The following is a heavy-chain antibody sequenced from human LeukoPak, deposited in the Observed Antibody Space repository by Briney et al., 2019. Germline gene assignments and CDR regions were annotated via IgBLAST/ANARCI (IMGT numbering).Heavy chain of an antibody. J-gene: IGHJ6*02. V-gene: IGHV4-4*07. CDR1: GASISSYY. D-gene: IGHD4-23*01. CDR2: FYTSGST. CDR3: ARLRTLPGGKRGGYYYGMDV. Sequence: PSETLSLTCTVSGASISSYYWSWIRQPAGKGLEWIGRFYTSGSTNYNPSLRSRVTISVDTSKNQFSLKLSSVTAADTAVYYCARLRTLPGGKRGGYYYGMDVWGQGTTVTVSS.